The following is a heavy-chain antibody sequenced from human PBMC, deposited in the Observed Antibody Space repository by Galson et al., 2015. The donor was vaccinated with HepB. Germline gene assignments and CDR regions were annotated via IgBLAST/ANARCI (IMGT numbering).Heavy chain of an antibody. V-gene: IGHV3-23*01. CDR2: ISGSGGST. Sequence: SLRLSCAASGFTFSSYAMSWVRQAPGKGLEWVSAISGSGGSTYYADSVKGRFTISRDNSKNTLYLQMNSLRAEDTAVYYCPKIHYLGDFWSGYYLGYYYYGMDVWGQGTTVTVSS. CDR3: PKIHYLGDFWSGYYLGYYYYGMDV. CDR1: GFTFSSYA. D-gene: IGHD3-3*01. J-gene: IGHJ6*02.